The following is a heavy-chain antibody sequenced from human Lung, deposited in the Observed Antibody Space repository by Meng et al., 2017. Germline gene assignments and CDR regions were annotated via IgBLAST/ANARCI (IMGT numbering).Heavy chain of an antibody. Sequence: QVQLVQSGAEVKKPGASAKFSCKASGYTFTSYDINWVRQGTGQGLEWMGWMNPNRGTTGYAQKFQGRVTMTRNISKSTAYMDLSSLRSEDTAVYYCATGVADFEYWGQGTLVTVSS. D-gene: IGHD6-19*01. CDR3: ATGVADFEY. CDR1: GYTFTSYD. J-gene: IGHJ4*02. CDR2: MNPNRGTT. V-gene: IGHV1-8*01.